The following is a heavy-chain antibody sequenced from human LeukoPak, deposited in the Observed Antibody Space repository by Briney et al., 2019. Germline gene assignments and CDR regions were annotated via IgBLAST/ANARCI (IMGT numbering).Heavy chain of an antibody. CDR1: GFTFSSIA. J-gene: IGHJ4*02. D-gene: IGHD1-26*01. CDR3: AKDLGRYRNNFFDY. V-gene: IGHV3-23*01. Sequence: GGSLRLSCAASGFTFSSIAMSWVRQAPDKGLEWVSTISGSGGGTYYADSVKGRFTTSRDDSKNTLYLQMNSLRADDTAVYYCAKDLGRYRNNFFDYWGQGNLVTVSS. CDR2: ISGSGGGT.